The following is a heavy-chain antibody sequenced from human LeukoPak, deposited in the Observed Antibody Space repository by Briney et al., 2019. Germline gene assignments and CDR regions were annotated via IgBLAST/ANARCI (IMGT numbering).Heavy chain of an antibody. Sequence: PSETLSLTCTVSGGSISSYYWSWIRQPAGKGLQWIGRIYTSGSTNYNPSLKSRVTMSVDTSKNQFSLKLTSVTAADTAVYYCARAYYDTSGYPGGYFDLGGRGPLDTVSS. CDR2: IYTSGST. V-gene: IGHV4-4*07. D-gene: IGHD3-22*01. CDR1: GGSISSYY. J-gene: IGHJ2*01. CDR3: ARAYYDTSGYPGGYFDL.